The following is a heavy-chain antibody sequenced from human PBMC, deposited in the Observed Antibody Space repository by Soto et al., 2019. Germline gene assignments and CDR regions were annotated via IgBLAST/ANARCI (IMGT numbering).Heavy chain of an antibody. V-gene: IGHV4-34*01. CDR1: GGSFSCYY. CDR2: INHSGST. D-gene: IGHD3-10*01. Sequence: SETLSLTCAVYGGSFSCYYWIWIRQPPGKGLEWIGEINHSGSTNYNPSLKSRVTISVDTSKNQFSLKLSSVTAADTAVYYCARGRKLWFGELLERYYYYGVDVWGQGTTVTVSS. CDR3: ARGRKLWFGELLERYYYYGVDV. J-gene: IGHJ6*02.